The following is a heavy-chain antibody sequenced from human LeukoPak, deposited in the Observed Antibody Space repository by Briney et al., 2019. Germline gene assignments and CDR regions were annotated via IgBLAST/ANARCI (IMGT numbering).Heavy chain of an antibody. CDR3: AGDYDFWSGYSYGRKFDY. Sequence: GGSLRLSCEASGFTFSSYAVNWVRQAPGKGLEWVSSISSSSNYIYYADSVKGRFTISRDNAKDSLYLLMNSLRAEDTAVYYCAGDYDFWSGYSYGRKFDYWGQGTLVTVSS. D-gene: IGHD3-3*01. V-gene: IGHV3-21*04. CDR2: ISSSSNYI. CDR1: GFTFSSYA. J-gene: IGHJ4*02.